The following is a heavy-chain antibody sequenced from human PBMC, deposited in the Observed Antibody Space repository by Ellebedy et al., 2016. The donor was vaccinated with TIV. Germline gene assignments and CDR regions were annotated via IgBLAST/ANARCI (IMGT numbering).Heavy chain of an antibody. CDR3: ARGPPGTPRFLDY. CDR2: IWYDGSNK. J-gene: IGHJ4*02. Sequence: PGGSLRLSCAASGFTFSSYGMHWVRQAPGKGLEWVAVIWYDGSNKYYADSVKGRFTISRDNSKNTLYLQMNSLRAEDTAVYYCARGPPGTPRFLDYWGQGTLVTVSS. CDR1: GFTFSSYG. D-gene: IGHD6-13*01. V-gene: IGHV3-33*01.